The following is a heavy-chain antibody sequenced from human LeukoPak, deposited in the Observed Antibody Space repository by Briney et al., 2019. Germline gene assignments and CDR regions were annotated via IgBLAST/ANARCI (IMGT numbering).Heavy chain of an antibody. V-gene: IGHV4-61*01. D-gene: IGHD3-16*01. CDR3: ARHYGP. CDR2: IYYTGKT. Sequence: PSETLSLTCTVSGDSVSNGNYYWSWLRQPPGKALEWIGYIYYTGKTYYNPSLEGRVTILVDTSKNQFSLKLNSVTAADTAVYYCARHYGPWGQGTLVTVSS. CDR1: GDSVSNGNYY. J-gene: IGHJ5*02.